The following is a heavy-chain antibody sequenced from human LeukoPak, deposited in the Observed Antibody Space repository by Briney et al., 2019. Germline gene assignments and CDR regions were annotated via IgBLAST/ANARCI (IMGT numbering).Heavy chain of an antibody. D-gene: IGHD3-22*01. CDR1: GGSISSSSYY. J-gene: IGHJ4*02. CDR2: IYYSGST. V-gene: IGHV4-39*07. CDR3: ARTPIYYYDNSGYYN. Sequence: SETLSPTCTVSGGSISSSSYYWGWIRQPPGKGLEWIGGIYYSGSTYYNPSLKSRVTISVDTSKNQFSLKLSSVTAADTAVYYCARTPIYYYDNSGYYNWGQGTLVTVSS.